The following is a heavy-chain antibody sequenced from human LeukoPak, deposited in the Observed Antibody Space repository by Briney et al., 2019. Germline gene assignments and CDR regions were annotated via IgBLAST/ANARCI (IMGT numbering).Heavy chain of an antibody. CDR2: ISAYNGNT. V-gene: IGHV1-18*01. CDR1: GYTFTSYA. J-gene: IGHJ3*02. D-gene: IGHD3-22*01. Sequence: GASVKVSCKASGYTFTSYAITWVRQAPGQGLEWMGWISAYNGNTNYAQNLQGRVTMTTDTSTSTAYMELRSLRSDDTAVYYCASLKNSYDSSGYLVTDAFDIWGQGTMVTVSS. CDR3: ASLKNSYDSSGYLVTDAFDI.